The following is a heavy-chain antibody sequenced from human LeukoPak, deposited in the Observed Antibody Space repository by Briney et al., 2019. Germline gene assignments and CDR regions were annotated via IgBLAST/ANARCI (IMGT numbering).Heavy chain of an antibody. CDR1: GGTFSSYT. Sequence: PVKVSCKASGGTFSSYTISWVRQAPGPRLEWMGRIIPILGIANYAQKFQGRVTITADKSTSTAYMEPSSLRSEDTAVYYCARYDYGDTDYWGQGTLVTVSS. D-gene: IGHD4-17*01. CDR3: ARYDYGDTDY. J-gene: IGHJ4*02. V-gene: IGHV1-69*02. CDR2: IIPILGIA.